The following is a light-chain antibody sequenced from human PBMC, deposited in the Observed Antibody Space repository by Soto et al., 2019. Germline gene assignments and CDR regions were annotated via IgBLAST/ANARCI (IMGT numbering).Light chain of an antibody. J-gene: IGKJ2*01. CDR2: DAF. CDR3: QQRSNWSGVT. Sequence: EIVLTQSPATLSLSPGERATLSCRASQSVSSYLAWYQQKPGQAPRLLIYDAFNRATGIPARFSGSGSGTDFTLTISSLEPEDFAVYYCQQRSNWSGVTFGQGTKLEIK. V-gene: IGKV3-11*01. CDR1: QSVSSY.